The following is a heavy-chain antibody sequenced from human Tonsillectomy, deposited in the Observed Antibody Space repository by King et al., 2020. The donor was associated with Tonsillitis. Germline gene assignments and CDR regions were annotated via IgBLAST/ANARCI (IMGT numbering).Heavy chain of an antibody. CDR3: ARDPIGPFYYDSSGYYHPTKPGI. Sequence: QLQESGPGLVKPSQTLSLTCTVSGGAISSGGYYWSWIRQHTGKGLEWIGCIYYSGSTYYNASLKSRVTISVDTSKDQFSLKLSSVTAADTAVYYCARDPIGPFYYDSSGYYHPTKPGIWGQGTLVTVSS. V-gene: IGHV4-31*03. J-gene: IGHJ4*02. CDR1: GGAISSGGYY. CDR2: IYYSGST. D-gene: IGHD3-22*01.